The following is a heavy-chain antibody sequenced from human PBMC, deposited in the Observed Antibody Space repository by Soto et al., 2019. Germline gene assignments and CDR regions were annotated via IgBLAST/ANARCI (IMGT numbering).Heavy chain of an antibody. CDR1: GGSISSTNW. J-gene: IGHJ4*02. V-gene: IGHV4-4*02. CDR2: IYHSGST. Sequence: QVQLQESGPGLVKPSGTLSLTCAVSGGSISSTNWWSWVRQSPGKGLEWIGEIYHSGSTNYNPSLRGRVTISVDKSNNHFSLKIRSVTAADPAMYYCATLPPRIELAVLPIPTWGQGTLVTVTS. CDR3: ATLPPRIELAVLPIPT. D-gene: IGHD2-2*02.